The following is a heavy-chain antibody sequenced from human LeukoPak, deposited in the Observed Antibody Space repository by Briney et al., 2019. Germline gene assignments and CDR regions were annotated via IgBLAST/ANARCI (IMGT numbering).Heavy chain of an antibody. CDR3: AKDRAAAATKRIDY. J-gene: IGHJ4*02. CDR1: GFTFSMYA. V-gene: IGHV3-23*01. Sequence: PGGSLRLSCAASGFTFSMYAMSWVRQAPGKGLEWVSVISGSGSTTHYADSVKGRFTISRDNSKNTLDLQMNSLRAEDTAVYYCAKDRAAAATKRIDYWGQGTLVTVSS. D-gene: IGHD6-13*01. CDR2: ISGSGSTT.